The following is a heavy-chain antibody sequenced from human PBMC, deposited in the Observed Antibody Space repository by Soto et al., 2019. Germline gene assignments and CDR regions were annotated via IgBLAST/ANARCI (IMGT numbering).Heavy chain of an antibody. J-gene: IGHJ4*02. D-gene: IGHD3-10*01. CDR1: EDSVSTNSAT. Sequence: PSQTLSLTCAISEDSVSTNSATWNWSRQSPSRGLQFLGMTYEKSKWYYDCAESVKSRITINPDTSKNQFSLQLISVTPEVTAVYYCARSITGSAYFDYWGQGTLVTVSS. CDR2: TYEKSKWYY. CDR3: ARSITGSAYFDY. V-gene: IGHV6-1*01.